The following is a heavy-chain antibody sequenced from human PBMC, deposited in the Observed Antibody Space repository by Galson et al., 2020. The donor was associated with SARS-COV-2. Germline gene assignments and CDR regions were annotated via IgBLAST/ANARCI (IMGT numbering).Heavy chain of an antibody. J-gene: IGHJ6*03. CDR1: GFTFSSYA. D-gene: IGHD1-1*01. Sequence: GGSLRLSCAASGFTFSSYAMHWVRQAPGKGLEWVAVISYDGSNKYYADSVKGRFTISRDNSKNTLYLQMNSLRAEDTAVYYCARGEGGNYYYMDVWGKGTTVTVSS. CDR2: ISYDGSNK. V-gene: IGHV3-30*04. CDR3: ARGEGGNYYYMDV.